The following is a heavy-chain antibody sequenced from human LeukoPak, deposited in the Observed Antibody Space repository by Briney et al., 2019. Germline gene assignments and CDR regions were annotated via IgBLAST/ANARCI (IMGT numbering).Heavy chain of an antibody. CDR3: ARGGFGELLHTYFDY. CDR1: GGTFSSYA. V-gene: IGHV1-69*05. Sequence: ASVKVSCKASGGTFSSYAISWVRQAPGQGLEWMGEIIPIFGTANYAQKFQGRVTITTDESTSTAYMELSSLRSEDTAVYYCARGGFGELLHTYFDYWGQGTLVTVSS. D-gene: IGHD3-10*01. J-gene: IGHJ4*02. CDR2: IIPIFGTA.